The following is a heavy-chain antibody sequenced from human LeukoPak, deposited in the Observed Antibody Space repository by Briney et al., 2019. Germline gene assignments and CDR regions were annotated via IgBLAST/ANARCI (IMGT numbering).Heavy chain of an antibody. J-gene: IGHJ4*02. CDR3: ARRYYDSSGYCLDY. Sequence: PGESLKISCKGSGYNFISYWIGWVRQKPGKGLEWVAILYPGDSDTRYSPSFQGQVTISADKSISTDYLQWSSLKASDTAMYYCARRYYDSSGYCLDYWGQGTLVTVSS. V-gene: IGHV5-51*01. CDR2: LYPGDSDT. CDR1: GYNFISYW. D-gene: IGHD3-22*01.